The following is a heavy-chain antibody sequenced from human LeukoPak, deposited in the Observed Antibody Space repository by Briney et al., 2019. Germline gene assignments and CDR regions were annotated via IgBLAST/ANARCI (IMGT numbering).Heavy chain of an antibody. D-gene: IGHD6-19*01. V-gene: IGHV4-38-2*02. Sequence: SETLSLTCTVSGYSISSGYYWGWIRQPPGKGLAWIGSIYHSGSTYYNPSLKSRVTISVDTSKNQFSLKLSSVTAADTAVYYCARDRGTAVAGTNWFDPWGQGTLVTVSS. J-gene: IGHJ5*02. CDR1: GYSISSGYY. CDR3: ARDRGTAVAGTNWFDP. CDR2: IYHSGST.